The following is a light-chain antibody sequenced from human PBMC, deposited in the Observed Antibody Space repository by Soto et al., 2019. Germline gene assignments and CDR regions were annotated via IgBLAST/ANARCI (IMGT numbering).Light chain of an antibody. CDR3: QQYYTWPIT. CDR2: GAS. Sequence: EIVMTQSPATLSVAPGERVTFSCRASQGVSRKLAWYQHKPGQAPRLLISGASTGATGIPARFSGSGSGTEFTLTISSLQSGDCAIYYCQQYYTWPITFGGGTKVEIK. V-gene: IGKV3-15*01. J-gene: IGKJ4*01. CDR1: QGVSRK.